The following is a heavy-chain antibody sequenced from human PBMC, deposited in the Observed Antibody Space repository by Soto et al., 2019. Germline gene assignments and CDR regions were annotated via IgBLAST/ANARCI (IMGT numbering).Heavy chain of an antibody. Sequence: QVQLVQSGAEVRDPGASVKVSCKASGYSFTSLDINRVRQTAGQGLEWMGWMKPSTGRTGYAQKFQGRVTMTRDTSINTAYMELTTLASDDTSFYYCARGVSAGVDYWGQGTLVTVSS. CDR3: ARGVSAGVDY. D-gene: IGHD1-26*01. CDR1: GYSFTSLD. J-gene: IGHJ4*02. V-gene: IGHV1-8*01. CDR2: MKPSTGRT.